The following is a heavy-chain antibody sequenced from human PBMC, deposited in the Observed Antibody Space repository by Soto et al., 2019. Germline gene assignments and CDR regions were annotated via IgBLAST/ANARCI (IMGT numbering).Heavy chain of an antibody. CDR3: ASQVVVSATHYYYYGMYV. Sequence: SVKVSCKASGGTFSSYAISWVRQAPGQGLEWMGGIIPIFGTANYAQKFQGRVTITADESTSTAYMELSSLRSEDTAVYYCASQVVVSATHYYYYGMYVWGQGTTVPVSS. J-gene: IGHJ6*02. CDR1: GGTFSSYA. CDR2: IIPIFGTA. V-gene: IGHV1-69*13. D-gene: IGHD2-15*01.